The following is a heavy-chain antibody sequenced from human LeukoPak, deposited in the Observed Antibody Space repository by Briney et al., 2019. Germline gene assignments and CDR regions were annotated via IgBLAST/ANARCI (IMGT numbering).Heavy chain of an antibody. CDR3: AREWDA. CDR1: GFTFSSYG. D-gene: IGHD3-3*01. Sequence: GGSLRLSCAASGFTFSSYGMHWVRQAPGKGLEWVAFIRYDGSNKYYADSVKGRFTISRDNSKNTLYLQMNRLRVEDTAVYYCAREWDAWGKGTTVTVSS. V-gene: IGHV3-30*02. CDR2: IRYDGSNK. J-gene: IGHJ6*04.